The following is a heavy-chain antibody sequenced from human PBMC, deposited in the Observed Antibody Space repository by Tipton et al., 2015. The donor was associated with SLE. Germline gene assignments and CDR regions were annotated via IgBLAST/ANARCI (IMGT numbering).Heavy chain of an antibody. Sequence: TLSLTCAVYGGSFSGYYWSWIRQPPGKGLEWIGEINHSGSTNYNPSLKNRVTISVDTSKNQFSLKLSSVTAADTAVYYCARAADEFSDYGLDVWGQGTTVTVSS. V-gene: IGHV4-34*01. CDR2: INHSGST. J-gene: IGHJ6*02. CDR3: ARAADEFSDYGLDV. CDR1: GGSFSGYY. D-gene: IGHD3-10*01.